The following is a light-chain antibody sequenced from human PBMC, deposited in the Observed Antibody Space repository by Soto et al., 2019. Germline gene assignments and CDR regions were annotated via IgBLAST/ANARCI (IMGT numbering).Light chain of an antibody. J-gene: IGKJ1*01. CDR3: QQYGSSPGT. CDR2: GAS. CDR1: QSVSSN. Sequence: EIVMTQSPATLSVSPGERATLSCRASQSVSSNLAWYQQKPGQAPRLLIYGASSRATGIPDRFSGSGSGTDFTLTISRLEPEDFAVYYCQQYGSSPGTFGQGTKADI. V-gene: IGKV3-20*01.